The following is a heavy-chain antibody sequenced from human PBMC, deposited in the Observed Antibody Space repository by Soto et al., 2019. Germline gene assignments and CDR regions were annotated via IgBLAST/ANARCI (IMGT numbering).Heavy chain of an antibody. CDR1: GYSFTSYW. D-gene: IGHD3-16*02. V-gene: IGHV5-51*01. J-gene: IGHJ3*02. CDR3: ARVLVIIWGSYRFGAFDS. CDR2: IYPGDSDT. Sequence: PGESLKISCKGSGYSFTSYWIGWVRQMPGKGLEWMGIIYPGDSDTRYSPSFQGQVTISADKSISTAYLQWSSLKASDTAMYYCARVLVIIWGSYRFGAFDSWGQGTMVTVSS.